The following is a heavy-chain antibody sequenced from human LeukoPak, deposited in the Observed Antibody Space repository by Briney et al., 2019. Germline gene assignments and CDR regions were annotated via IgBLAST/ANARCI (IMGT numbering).Heavy chain of an antibody. D-gene: IGHD2-15*01. CDR3: TVDIV. CDR2: ISGEPDGDPE. J-gene: IGHJ4*02. Sequence: GGSLRLSCAASGLTVSTNYMSWVRQAPGKGLEWIGHISGEPDGDPEEYAAPVKGRFIISRDDGKDTFYLQLTNLKIEDTAVYYCTVDIVWGQGTLVTVSS. CDR1: GLTVSTNY. V-gene: IGHV3-15*01.